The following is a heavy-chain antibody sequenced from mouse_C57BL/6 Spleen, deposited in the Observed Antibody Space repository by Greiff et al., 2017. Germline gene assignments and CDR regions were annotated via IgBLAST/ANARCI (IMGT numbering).Heavy chain of an antibody. V-gene: IGHV2-2*01. CDR2: IWSGGST. J-gene: IGHJ4*01. D-gene: IGHD2-4*01. CDR3: ARSIYYDYDGYAMDY. CDR1: GFSLTSYG. Sequence: QVQLQQSGPGLVQPSQSLSITCTVSGFSLTSYGVHWVRQSPGKGLEWLGVIWSGGSTDYNAAFISRLSISTANSKSQVFCKMNSLQADDTAIYYCARSIYYDYDGYAMDYWGQGTSGTVSS.